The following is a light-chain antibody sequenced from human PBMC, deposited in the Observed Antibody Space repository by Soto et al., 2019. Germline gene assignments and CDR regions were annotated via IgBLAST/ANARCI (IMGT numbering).Light chain of an antibody. CDR3: CSYAGSSTWV. Sequence: QSALTQPRSVSGSPGQSVTISCTGTSNDVGGYNYVSWYQQHPGKAPKLLISDVNKRPSGVPDQFSGSKSGNTASLIISGLQAEDEADYYCCSYAGSSTWVFGGGTKLTVL. V-gene: IGLV2-11*01. CDR1: SNDVGGYNY. CDR2: DVN. J-gene: IGLJ3*02.